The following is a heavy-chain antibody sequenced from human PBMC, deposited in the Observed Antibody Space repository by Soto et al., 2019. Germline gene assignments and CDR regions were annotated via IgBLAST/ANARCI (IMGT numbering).Heavy chain of an antibody. V-gene: IGHV3-9*01. CDR2: ISWNSGSI. CDR3: AKDRKPTSIDSYGHGYFDY. J-gene: IGHJ4*02. D-gene: IGHD5-18*01. CDR1: GFTFDDYA. Sequence: PGGSLRLSCAASGFTFDDYAMHWVRQAPGKGLEWVSGISWNSGSIGYADSVKGRFTISRDNAKNSLYLQMNSLRAEDTALYYCAKDRKPTSIDSYGHGYFDYWGQGTLVTVSS.